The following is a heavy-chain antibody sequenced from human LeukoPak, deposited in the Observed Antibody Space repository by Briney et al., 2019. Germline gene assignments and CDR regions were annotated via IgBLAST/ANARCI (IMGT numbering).Heavy chain of an antibody. J-gene: IGHJ6*03. Sequence: ASVKVSCKASGYTFTGYYMHWVRQAPGQGLEWMGWINPNSGGTNYAQKFQGRVTMTRDTSISTAYMELSRQRSDDTAVYYCARDSSLSDYYYYYMDVWGKGTTVTVSS. CDR2: INPNSGGT. D-gene: IGHD6-6*01. CDR1: GYTFTGYY. V-gene: IGHV1-2*02. CDR3: ARDSSLSDYYYYYMDV.